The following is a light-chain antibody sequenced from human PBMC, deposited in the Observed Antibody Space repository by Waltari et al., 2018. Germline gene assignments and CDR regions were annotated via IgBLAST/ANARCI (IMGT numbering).Light chain of an antibody. Sequence: DIVMTQSPDSLAVSLGARATINCKSSQSLLYSSNNTNSLAWYQQKPGQPPKLLIYWASSRESGVPDRFSASGSGTDFTLTISSLQAEDGAVYYCQQDYSTPLTFGRGTKVEIK. V-gene: IGKV4-1*01. CDR3: QQDYSTPLT. CDR2: WAS. CDR1: QSLLYSSNNTNS. J-gene: IGKJ4*01.